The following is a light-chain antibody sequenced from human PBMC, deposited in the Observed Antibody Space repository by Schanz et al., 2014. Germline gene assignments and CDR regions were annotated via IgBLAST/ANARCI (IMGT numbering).Light chain of an antibody. CDR3: TSYAGSNNWV. CDR2: EVS. CDR1: SSDVGGYNS. V-gene: IGLV2-8*01. J-gene: IGLJ2*01. Sequence: QSALTQPPSASGSPGQSVTISCTGSSSDVGGYNSVSWYQQHPGKAPKLMIYEVSKRPSGVPDRFSGSKSGNTASLTVSGLQTEGEADYSCTSYAGSNNWVFGGGTKLTVL.